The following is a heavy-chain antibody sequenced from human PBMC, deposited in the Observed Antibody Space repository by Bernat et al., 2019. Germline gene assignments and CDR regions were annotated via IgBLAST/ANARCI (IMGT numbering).Heavy chain of an antibody. Sequence: QVQLVESGGGVVQPGWSLRLSCAASGFTFSSYGMHWVRQAPGKGLEWVAVIWYDGSNKYYADSVKGRFTISRDNSKNTLYLQMNSLRAEDTAVYYCAREGRYNWNYYYYYGMDVWGQGTTVTVSS. D-gene: IGHD1-20*01. CDR2: IWYDGSNK. CDR1: GFTFSSYG. J-gene: IGHJ6*02. CDR3: AREGRYNWNYYYYYGMDV. V-gene: IGHV3-33*01.